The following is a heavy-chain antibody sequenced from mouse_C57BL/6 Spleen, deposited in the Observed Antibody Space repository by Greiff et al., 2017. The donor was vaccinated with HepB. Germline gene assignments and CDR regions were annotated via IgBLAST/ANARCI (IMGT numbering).Heavy chain of an antibody. D-gene: IGHD1-1*01. V-gene: IGHV1-80*01. J-gene: IGHJ3*01. CDR2: IYPGDGDT. Sequence: VQLQQSGAELVKPGASVKISCKASGYAFSSYWMNWVKQRPGKGLEWIGQIYPGDGDTNYNGKFKGKATLTADKSSSTAYVQLSSLTSEDSAVYFCAREGTTVVEGAWFAYWGQGTLVTVSA. CDR1: GYAFSSYW. CDR3: AREGTTVVEGAWFAY.